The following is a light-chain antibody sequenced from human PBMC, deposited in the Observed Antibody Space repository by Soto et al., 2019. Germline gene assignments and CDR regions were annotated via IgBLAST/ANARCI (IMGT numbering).Light chain of an antibody. CDR2: DAS. Sequence: DIQMTQSPSTLSASVGDRVTITCRASQSISNRLAWYQQKPGKAPKVLIYDASSLESGVPSRFSGSGSGTEFILNISSLQPDDFATYWCQHYGGMWTFGQGTKVEIK. V-gene: IGKV1-5*01. CDR3: QHYGGMWT. CDR1: QSISNR. J-gene: IGKJ1*01.